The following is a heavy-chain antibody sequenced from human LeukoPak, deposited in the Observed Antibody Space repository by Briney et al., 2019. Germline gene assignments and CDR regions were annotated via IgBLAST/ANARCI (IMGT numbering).Heavy chain of an antibody. CDR1: GFTFDDYG. CDR3: ARVSDISVAAYFDY. J-gene: IGHJ4*02. Sequence: GGSLRLSCAASGFTFDDYGLSWVRQAPGRGLEWVSTINWNGGSTGYADSVKGRFTISRDNAKNSLYLQMNSLRAEDTALYYCARVSDISVAAYFDYWGQGTLVTVSS. V-gene: IGHV3-20*04. CDR2: INWNGGST. D-gene: IGHD6-19*01.